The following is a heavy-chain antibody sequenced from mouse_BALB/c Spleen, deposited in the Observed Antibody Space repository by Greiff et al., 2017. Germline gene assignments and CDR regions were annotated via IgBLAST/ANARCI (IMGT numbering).Heavy chain of an antibody. CDR3: AYYYRYGNYYAMDY. Sequence: QVQLQQPGAELVQPGASVKLSCKASGYTFTSYWMHWVQQRPGQGLEWIGVIDPSDSYTNYNQKFKGKDTLTVDKSYSTAYMKLNSLTSEASAVDSGAYYYRYGNYYAMDYWGQGTSVTVSA. CDR2: IDPSDSYT. J-gene: IGHJ4*01. CDR1: GYTFTSYW. V-gene: IGHV1-69*02. D-gene: IGHD2-14*01.